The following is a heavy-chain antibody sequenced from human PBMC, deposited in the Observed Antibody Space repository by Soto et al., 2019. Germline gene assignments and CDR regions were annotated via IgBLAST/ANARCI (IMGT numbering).Heavy chain of an antibody. CDR1: GFTFDDYA. CDR3: AFSPGVLWFGTHTPGFDY. CDR2: ISWNSGSI. D-gene: IGHD3-10*01. J-gene: IGHJ4*02. V-gene: IGHV3-9*01. Sequence: GGSLRLSCAASGFTFDDYAMHWVRQAPGKGLEWVSGISWNSGSIGYADSVKGRFTISRDNAKNSLYLQMNSLRAEDTALYYCAFSPGVLWFGTHTPGFDYWGQGTLVTVSS.